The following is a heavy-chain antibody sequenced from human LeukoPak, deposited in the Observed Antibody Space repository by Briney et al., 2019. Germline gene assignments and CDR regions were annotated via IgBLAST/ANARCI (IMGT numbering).Heavy chain of an antibody. V-gene: IGHV3-9*01. CDR1: GFTFDDYA. CDR3: AKDLSSGSGGLDAFDI. D-gene: IGHD6-19*01. Sequence: PGGSLRLSCAASGFTFDDYAMHWVRQAPGKGLEWVSGISWNSGSIGYADSAKGRFTISRDNAKNSLYLQMNSLRAEDTALYYCAKDLSSGSGGLDAFDIWGQGTMVTVSS. J-gene: IGHJ3*02. CDR2: ISWNSGSI.